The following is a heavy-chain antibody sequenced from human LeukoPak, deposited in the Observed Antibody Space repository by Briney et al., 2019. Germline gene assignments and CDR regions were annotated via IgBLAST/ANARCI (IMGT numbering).Heavy chain of an antibody. Sequence: GGSLRLSCAASGFTFSSSAMSWVRQAPGKGLEWVSAISNNGGYTYYADSVQGRFTISRDNSKNTLYLQMNSLRAEDTAVYYCAKDHVVGATGFDYWGQGTLVTVSS. D-gene: IGHD1-26*01. CDR2: ISNNGGYT. CDR1: GFTFSSSA. J-gene: IGHJ4*02. V-gene: IGHV3-23*01. CDR3: AKDHVVGATGFDY.